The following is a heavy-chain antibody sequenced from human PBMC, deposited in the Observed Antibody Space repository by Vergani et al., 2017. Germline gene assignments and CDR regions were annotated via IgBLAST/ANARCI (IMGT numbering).Heavy chain of an antibody. Sequence: QITLKEYGPTLVKPTQTLTLTCTFSGFSLNTRGLSVAWIRQPPWKALDWLALIYSEDDQHYSPSLNNRVTITKDTSKNQVVLTMTNMVYVDTGTYYGVDRKTECGTTWCFYPFYYYYYMDVWGKGTTVTVSS. D-gene: IGHD1-7*01. J-gene: IGHJ6*03. CDR3: VDRKTECGTTWCFYPFYYYYYMDV. V-gene: IGHV2-5*04. CDR1: GFSLNTRGLS. CDR2: IYSEDDQ.